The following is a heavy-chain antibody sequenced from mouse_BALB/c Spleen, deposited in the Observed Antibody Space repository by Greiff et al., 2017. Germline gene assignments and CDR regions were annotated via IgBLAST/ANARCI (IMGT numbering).Heavy chain of an antibody. CDR3: ARDDYDRYFDV. D-gene: IGHD2-4*01. CDR1: GYSITSGYY. Sequence: EVQLQESGPGLVKPSQSLSLTCSVTGYSITSGYYWYWIRQFPGNKLEWMGYISYDGSNNYNPSLKNRTSITRDTSKNQFFLKLNSVTTEDTATYYCARDDYDRYFDVWGAGTTVTVSS. J-gene: IGHJ1*01. V-gene: IGHV3-6*02. CDR2: ISYDGSN.